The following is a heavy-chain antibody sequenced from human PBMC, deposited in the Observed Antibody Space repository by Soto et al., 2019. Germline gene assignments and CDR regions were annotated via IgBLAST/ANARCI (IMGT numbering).Heavy chain of an antibody. Sequence: SETLSLTCGVSGGTVASSHWWSWVRQSPGGGLEWIGNVYHTGDTNLNPSLQSRVTLSADKSITTAYLQWGSLRASDSGIYYCARGYTGSAGRFDPWGQGTLVTVSS. J-gene: IGHJ5*02. V-gene: IGHV4-4*02. D-gene: IGHD2-2*02. CDR2: VYHTGDT. CDR1: GGTVASSHW. CDR3: ARGYTGSAGRFDP.